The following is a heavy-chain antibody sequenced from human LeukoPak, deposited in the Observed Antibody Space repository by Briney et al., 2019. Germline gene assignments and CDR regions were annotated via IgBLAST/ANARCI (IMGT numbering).Heavy chain of an antibody. J-gene: IGHJ6*03. V-gene: IGHV4-30-4*08. D-gene: IGHD3-16*01. CDR3: ASMIQDYYYYYYMDV. CDR2: IYYSGST. CDR1: VGSISSGDYY. Sequence: NPSETLSLTCTVSVGSISSGDYYWSWIRQPPGKGLEWIGYIYYSGSTYYNPSLKSRVTISVDTSKNQFSLKLSSVTAADTAVYYCASMIQDYYYYYYMDVWGKGTTVTVSS.